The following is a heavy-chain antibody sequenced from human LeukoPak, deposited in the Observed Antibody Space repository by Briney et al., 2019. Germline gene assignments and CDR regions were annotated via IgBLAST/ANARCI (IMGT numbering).Heavy chain of an antibody. Sequence: SETLSLTCTVSGGSISSYYWSWIRQPPGKGLEWIGYIYYSGSTNYNPSLKSRVTISVDTSKNQFSLKLSSVTAADTAVYYCARDRIVVVPAAMIWYFDLWGRGTLVTVSS. CDR3: ARDRIVVVPAAMIWYFDL. D-gene: IGHD2-2*01. V-gene: IGHV4-59*01. J-gene: IGHJ2*01. CDR2: IYYSGST. CDR1: GGSISSYY.